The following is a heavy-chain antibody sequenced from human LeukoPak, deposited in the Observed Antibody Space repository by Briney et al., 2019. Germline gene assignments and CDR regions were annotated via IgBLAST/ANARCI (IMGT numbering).Heavy chain of an antibody. Sequence: GGSLRLSCAASGFTFSSYEMNWVRQAPGKGLEWISYISSSGGTIYYADSVKGRFTISRDNAKNSLYLQMNSLRAEDTAVYYCASRQGQIDYWGQGTLVTVSS. CDR1: GFTFSSYE. CDR3: ASRQGQIDY. CDR2: ISSSGGTI. V-gene: IGHV3-48*03. J-gene: IGHJ4*02.